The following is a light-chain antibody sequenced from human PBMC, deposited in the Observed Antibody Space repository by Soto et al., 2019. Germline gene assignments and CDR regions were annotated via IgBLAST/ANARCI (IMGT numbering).Light chain of an antibody. CDR1: SSDVGNYNY. CDR2: DVN. CDR3: CSYAGSYTWV. V-gene: IGLV2-11*01. J-gene: IGLJ3*02. Sequence: QSVLTQPRSVSGSPGQSVTISCTGTSSDVGNYNYVSWYQQHPGEAPKVMIYDVNKWPSGVPDRFSGSKSGNTASLTISGLQAEDEADYYCCSYAGSYTWVFGGGTKVTVL.